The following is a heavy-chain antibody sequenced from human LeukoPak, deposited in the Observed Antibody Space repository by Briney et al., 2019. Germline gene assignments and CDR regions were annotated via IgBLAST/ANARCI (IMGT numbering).Heavy chain of an antibody. Sequence: PGEALRISCKGSGYRFTSYWIRWVRPMPGKGLEGMGRIDPSDSYTNYTPSFEGHVTISTHESISTASLPWSCVRASHAAVFYWARLAYGDGFDAWGQGTLVTVSS. V-gene: IGHV5-10-1*01. J-gene: IGHJ5*02. CDR1: GYRFTSYW. D-gene: IGHD4-17*01. CDR2: IDPSDSYT. CDR3: ARLAYGDGFDA.